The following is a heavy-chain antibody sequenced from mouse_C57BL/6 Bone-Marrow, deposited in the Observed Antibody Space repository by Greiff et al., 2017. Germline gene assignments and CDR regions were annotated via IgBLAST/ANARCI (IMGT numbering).Heavy chain of an antibody. J-gene: IGHJ4*01. CDR3: ALDNYYGSSYGNYAMDY. Sequence: EVQLKQSVAELVGPGASVTLSCTASGFTITNTYMHWVKQRPEQGLEWIGRIEPAYGNTKYAPQFPGMATITADTSSNTAYLQLSSLTSEDTAIYCWALDNYYGSSYGNYAMDYWGQGTSVTVSS. D-gene: IGHD1-1*01. V-gene: IGHV14-3*01. CDR1: GFTITNTY. CDR2: IEPAYGNT.